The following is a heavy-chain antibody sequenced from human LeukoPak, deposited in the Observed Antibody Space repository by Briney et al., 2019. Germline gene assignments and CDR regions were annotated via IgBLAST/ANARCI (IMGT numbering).Heavy chain of an antibody. V-gene: IGHV3-21*04. Sequence: PGGSLRLSCVTSGFTFSRYSMRWVRQAPGKGLEWVSSIYFTGNYISYADSVKGRFTIARDNAQNSLCLQMNSLRAEDTAVYYCARDRRYYDSSGAFDIWGQGTMVTVSS. J-gene: IGHJ3*02. CDR1: GFTFSRYS. D-gene: IGHD3-22*01. CDR2: IYFTGNYI. CDR3: ARDRRYYDSSGAFDI.